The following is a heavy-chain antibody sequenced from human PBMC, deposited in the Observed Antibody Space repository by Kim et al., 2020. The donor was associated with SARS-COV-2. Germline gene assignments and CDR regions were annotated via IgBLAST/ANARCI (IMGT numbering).Heavy chain of an antibody. J-gene: IGHJ5*02. D-gene: IGHD3-22*01. CDR1: GGSISSSSYY. V-gene: IGHV4-39*07. CDR2: IYYSGST. Sequence: SETLSLTCTVSGGSISSSSYYWGWIRQPPGKGLEWIGSIYYSGSTYYNPSLKSRVTISVDTSKNQFSLKLSSVTAADTAVYYCARDYDYYDSSGYYYFSPWGQGTLVTVSS. CDR3: ARDYDYYDSSGYYYFSP.